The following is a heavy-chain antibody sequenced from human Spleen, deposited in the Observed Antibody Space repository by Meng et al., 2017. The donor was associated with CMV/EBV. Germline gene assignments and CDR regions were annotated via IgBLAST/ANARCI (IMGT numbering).Heavy chain of an antibody. CDR1: KFTFGSYT. Sequence: GESLKISCAASKFTFGSYTMHWVRQAPGKGLEWVAVISYDGSEIYYADSVKGRFTISRDNSKRTVYLQMDSLRPEDTAVYYCARAPFIVVIPAAIPTFDYWGQGTLVTVSS. CDR3: ARAPFIVVIPAAIPTFDY. D-gene: IGHD2-2*01. J-gene: IGHJ4*02. CDR2: ISYDGSEI. V-gene: IGHV3-30*04.